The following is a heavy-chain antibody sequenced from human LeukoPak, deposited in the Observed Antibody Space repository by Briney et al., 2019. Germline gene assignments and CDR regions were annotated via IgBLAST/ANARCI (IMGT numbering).Heavy chain of an antibody. J-gene: IGHJ4*02. CDR2: ITDSGDST. V-gene: IGHV3-23*01. D-gene: IGHD6-19*01. Sequence: PGGSLRLSCTASGFTFSYYAMSWVRQAPGKGLEWVSAITDSGDSTYYVDSVKGRFTISRDNSKNTLYLQMNSLRVEDTAVYYCAKDALRTSVWYYFDNWGQGALVAVSS. CDR1: GFTFSYYA. CDR3: AKDALRTSVWYYFDN.